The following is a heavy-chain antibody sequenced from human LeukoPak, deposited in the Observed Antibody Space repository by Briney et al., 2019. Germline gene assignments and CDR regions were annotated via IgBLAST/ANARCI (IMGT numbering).Heavy chain of an antibody. CDR2: MNPNSGNT. CDR1: GYTFTSYG. CDR3: ARVSRGSGYYYDYYYYYMDV. D-gene: IGHD3-22*01. V-gene: IGHV1-8*02. J-gene: IGHJ6*03. Sequence: ASVKVSCKASGYTFTSYGISWVRQAPGQGLEWMGWMNPNSGNTGYAQKFQGRVTMTRNTSISTAYMELSSLRSEDTAVYYCARVSRGSGYYYDYYYYYMDVWGKGTTVTISS.